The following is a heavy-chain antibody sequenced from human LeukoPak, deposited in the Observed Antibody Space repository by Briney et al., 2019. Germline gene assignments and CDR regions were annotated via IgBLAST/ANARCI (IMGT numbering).Heavy chain of an antibody. D-gene: IGHD4-17*01. CDR2: IYPGDSDT. Sequence: GESLKISCKGSGYSFTSYWIGWVRQMPGKGLEWMGIIYPGDSDTRYSPSFQGQVTISADKSISTAYLQWSSLKASDTATYYCARVRVTTSLYYYYGLDVWGQGTTVTVSS. CDR1: GYSFTSYW. J-gene: IGHJ6*02. V-gene: IGHV5-51*01. CDR3: ARVRVTTSLYYYYGLDV.